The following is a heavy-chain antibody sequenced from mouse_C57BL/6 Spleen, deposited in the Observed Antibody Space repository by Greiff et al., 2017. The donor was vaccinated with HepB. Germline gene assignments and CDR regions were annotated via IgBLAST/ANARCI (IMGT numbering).Heavy chain of an antibody. CDR3: ARDREIYYYGSSYFDY. Sequence: ESGPGLVKPSQSLSLTCSVTGYSITSGYYWNWIRQFPGNKLEWMGYISYDGSNNYNPSLKNRISITRDTSKNQFFLKLNSVTTEDTATYYCARDREIYYYGSSYFDYWGQGTTLTVSS. D-gene: IGHD1-1*01. V-gene: IGHV3-6*01. CDR1: GYSITSGYY. J-gene: IGHJ2*01. CDR2: ISYDGSN.